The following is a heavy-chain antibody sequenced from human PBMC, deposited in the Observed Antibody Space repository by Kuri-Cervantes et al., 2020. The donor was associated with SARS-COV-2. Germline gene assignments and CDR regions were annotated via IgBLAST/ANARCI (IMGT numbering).Heavy chain of an antibody. CDR1: GESFRDYF. Sequence: GSLRLSCAVYGESFRDYFWTWIRQPPGKGLEWIGEINHSGSADYDPSLKSRVTISVDTSKNQFSLRVNSLTAADTALYYCARGAHHIRFPGEIDYWSQGALVTVSS. CDR2: INHSGSA. CDR3: ARGAHHIRFPGEIDY. V-gene: IGHV4-34*01. J-gene: IGHJ4*02. D-gene: IGHD3-3*01.